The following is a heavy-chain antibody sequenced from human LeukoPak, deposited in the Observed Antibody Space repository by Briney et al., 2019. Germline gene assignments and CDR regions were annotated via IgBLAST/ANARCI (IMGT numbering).Heavy chain of an antibody. J-gene: IGHJ4*02. CDR3: ARGLTMVRGVNFDY. Sequence: SETLSLTCTVSGYSISSGYHWGWIRQPPGKGLEWIGSIYHSGSTYYNPSLKSRVTISVDTSKNQFSLKLSSVTAADTAIYYCARGLTMVRGVNFDYWGQGTLVTVSS. D-gene: IGHD3-10*01. CDR1: GYSISSGYH. V-gene: IGHV4-38-2*02. CDR2: IYHSGST.